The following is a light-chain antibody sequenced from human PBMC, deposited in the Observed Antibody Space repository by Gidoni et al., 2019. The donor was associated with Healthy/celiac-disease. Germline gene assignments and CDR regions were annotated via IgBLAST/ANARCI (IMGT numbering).Light chain of an antibody. CDR3: QQRSNWPPLLT. CDR2: DAS. Sequence: DMVLTQSPATLSLSPGERATISCRASQSVSSYLAWYQQKPGQAPRLLIYDASNRATGIPARFSGSGSGTDFTLTISSLEPEDFAVYYCQQRSNWPPLLTFGGGTKVEIK. CDR1: QSVSSY. V-gene: IGKV3-11*01. J-gene: IGKJ4*01.